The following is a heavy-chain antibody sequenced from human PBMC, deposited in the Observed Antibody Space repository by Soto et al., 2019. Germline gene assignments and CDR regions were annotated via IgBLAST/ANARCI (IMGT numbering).Heavy chain of an antibody. CDR3: AREPYDTSGNRIDS. Sequence: SPTLSLTCAVSGGSISGDYYWHFIRQAPGKGLEWIGYVYHTGSTYHNPSLKSRGSISVDTSKNQFSLNLTSVTAAGTAVYFCAREPYDTSGNRIDSCGQGLPVTVSS. V-gene: IGHV4-30-4*01. CDR2: VYHTGST. J-gene: IGHJ5*01. CDR1: GGSISGDYY. D-gene: IGHD3-22*01.